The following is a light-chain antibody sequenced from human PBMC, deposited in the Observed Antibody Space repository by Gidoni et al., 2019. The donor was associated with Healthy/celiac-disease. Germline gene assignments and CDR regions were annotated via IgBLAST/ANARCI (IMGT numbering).Light chain of an antibody. CDR1: QDISNY. Sequence: IQMTQSPSSLSASVGDRVTITCQASQDISNYLNWYQQKPGKAPKLLIYDASDLETGVPSRFSGGGSGTDFTFTISSLQPEDIATYYCQQYDNLLITFGQXTRLEIK. V-gene: IGKV1-33*01. CDR3: QQYDNLLIT. J-gene: IGKJ5*01. CDR2: DAS.